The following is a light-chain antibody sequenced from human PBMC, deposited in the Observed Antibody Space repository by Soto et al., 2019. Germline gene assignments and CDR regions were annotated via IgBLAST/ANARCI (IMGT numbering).Light chain of an antibody. J-gene: IGLJ1*01. CDR3: QSYDSSLSGSYV. V-gene: IGLV1-40*01. Sequence: QSVLTQPPSVSGAPGQRVTISCTGSSSNIGAGYDVHWYQQLPGTAPKLLIYGNSNRPSGVPDRFSGSKSGTSASLAITGLQAEAEADYSCQSYDSSLSGSYVFGTGTKVTVL. CDR1: SSNIGAGYD. CDR2: GNS.